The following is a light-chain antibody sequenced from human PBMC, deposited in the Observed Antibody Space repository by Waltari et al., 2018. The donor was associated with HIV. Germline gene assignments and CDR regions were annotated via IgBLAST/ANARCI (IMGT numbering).Light chain of an antibody. CDR2: QDT. CDR1: ALPTHY. V-gene: IGLV3-25*03. Sequence: SYELTQTPSVSVPPGQPAKIMCSGDALPTHYVYWYQQKAGQPPVMIIFQDTKRPSDIPARFSASSAGTTATLTISGVQAEDEADYFCQSAHNSDVIFGGGTKLTVL. CDR3: QSAHNSDVI. J-gene: IGLJ2*01.